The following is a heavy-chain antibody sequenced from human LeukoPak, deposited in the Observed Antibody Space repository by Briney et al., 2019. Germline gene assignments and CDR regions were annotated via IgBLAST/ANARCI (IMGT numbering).Heavy chain of an antibody. J-gene: IGHJ3*02. CDR2: IIPIFGTA. CDR1: GGTFSSYA. Sequence: SVKVSCKASGGTFSSYAISWVRQAPGQGLEWMGGIIPIFGTANYAQKSQGRVTITADESTSTAYMELSSLRSEDTAVYYCARDLGCSSTSCYISIGDAFDIWGQGTMVTVSS. D-gene: IGHD2-2*02. CDR3: ARDLGCSSTSCYISIGDAFDI. V-gene: IGHV1-69*13.